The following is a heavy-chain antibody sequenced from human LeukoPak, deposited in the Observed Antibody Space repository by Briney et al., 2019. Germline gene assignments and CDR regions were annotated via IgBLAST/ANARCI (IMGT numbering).Heavy chain of an antibody. V-gene: IGHV3-21*01. CDR3: ARDWGGYDFWSGYPFRDPYYYYYGMDV. J-gene: IGHJ6*02. CDR2: ISSSSSSYI. CDR1: GFTFSSYS. Sequence: GGSLRLSCAASGFTFSSYSMNWVRQAPGKGLEWVSSISSSSSSYIYYADSVKGRFTISRDNAKNSLYLQMNSLRAEDTAVYYCARDWGGYDFWSGYPFRDPYYYYYGMDVWGQGTTVTVSS. D-gene: IGHD3-3*01.